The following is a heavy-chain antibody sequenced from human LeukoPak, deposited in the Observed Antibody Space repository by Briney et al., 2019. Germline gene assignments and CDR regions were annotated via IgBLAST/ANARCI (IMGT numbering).Heavy chain of an antibody. V-gene: IGHV1-46*01. CDR3: ATVHKYYYDRGGFDY. J-gene: IGHJ4*02. D-gene: IGHD3-22*01. Sequence: ASVKVSCKASGYTFTSYYIHWVRQAPGQGLEWMGIINPSGGSTNYAQKFQGRVTMTEDTSTDTAYMELSSLRSEDTAVYYCATVHKYYYDRGGFDYWGQGTLVTVSS. CDR1: GYTFTSYY. CDR2: INPSGGST.